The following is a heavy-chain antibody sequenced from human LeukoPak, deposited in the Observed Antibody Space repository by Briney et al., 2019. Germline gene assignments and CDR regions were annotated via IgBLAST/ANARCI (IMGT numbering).Heavy chain of an antibody. CDR2: IYSGGST. CDR1: GFTVSSNY. V-gene: IGHV3-53*01. D-gene: IGHD3-3*01. J-gene: IGHJ4*02. CDR3: ASGDYDFWSGYPYYFDY. Sequence: GGSLRLSCAASGFTVSSNYMSWVRQAPGKGLEWVSVIYSGGSTYHADSVKGRSTISRDNSKNTLYLQMNSLRAEDTAVYYCASGDYDFWSGYPYYFDYWGQGTLVTVSS.